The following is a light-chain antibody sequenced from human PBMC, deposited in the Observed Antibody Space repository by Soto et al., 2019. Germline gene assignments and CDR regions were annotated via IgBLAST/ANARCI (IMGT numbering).Light chain of an antibody. J-gene: IGKJ1*01. CDR1: QSVGRS. CDR3: QQYDDWPWT. CDR2: GAS. V-gene: IGKV3-15*01. Sequence: EIVMTQSPATLSVSPVGRATLSCRASQSVGRSLAWYQQKPGQAPRLLISGASTRAADFPARFSGSGSGTEFILTISSLQSEDFAFYYCQQYDDWPWTCGQGTKGDIK.